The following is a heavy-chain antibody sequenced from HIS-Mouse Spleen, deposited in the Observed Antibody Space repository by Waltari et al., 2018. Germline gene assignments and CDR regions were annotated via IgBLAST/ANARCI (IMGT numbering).Heavy chain of an antibody. CDR1: GGSISSYY. V-gene: IGHV4-59*01. CDR2: IYYRGST. D-gene: IGHD6-6*01. CDR3: ARRKSIAARQGWFDP. Sequence: QVQLQESGPGLVKPSETLSLTCTVSGGSISSYYWSWIRQPPGKGLEWIGYIYYRGSTNYNPSLKSRVTISVDTSKNQFSLKLSSVTAADTAVYYCARRKSIAARQGWFDPWGQGTLVTVSS. J-gene: IGHJ5*02.